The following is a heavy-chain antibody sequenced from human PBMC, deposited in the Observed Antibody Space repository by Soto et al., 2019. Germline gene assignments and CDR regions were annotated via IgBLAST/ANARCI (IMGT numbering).Heavy chain of an antibody. D-gene: IGHD2-2*01. CDR2: ISASTLTT. J-gene: IGHJ4*02. CDR1: GFPFSTYS. V-gene: IGHV3-48*02. Sequence: EVELVESGGGLVQPGGSLRLSCAASGFPFSTYSMSWVRQAPGKGLEWISYISASTLTTFYADCVKGRFTISRDTAQNSLYLQMISLRDEDTAVYYCARAPQLVAPAATGFDSWGQGTLVTVSS. CDR3: ARAPQLVAPAATGFDS.